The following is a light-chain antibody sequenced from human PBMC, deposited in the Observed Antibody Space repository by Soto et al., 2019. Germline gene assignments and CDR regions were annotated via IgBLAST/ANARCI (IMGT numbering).Light chain of an antibody. CDR3: QQYNSYSTWT. Sequence: DIQMAQSPSSLSASVGDRVTITCLASQSISRYLNWYQQKPGKAPKLLIYDASSLESGVPSRFSGSGSGTEFTLTISSLQTDDFATYYCQQYNSYSTWTFGQGTKVDIK. J-gene: IGKJ1*01. CDR1: QSISRY. V-gene: IGKV1-5*01. CDR2: DAS.